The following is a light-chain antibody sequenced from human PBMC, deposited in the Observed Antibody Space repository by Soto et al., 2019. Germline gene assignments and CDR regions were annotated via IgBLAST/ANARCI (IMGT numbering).Light chain of an antibody. V-gene: IGLV2-14*03. CDR3: SSFTDSRTLI. CDR1: SSDVGGYNY. J-gene: IGLJ2*01. CDR2: DVS. Sequence: QSALPQPASVSGSPGQSITISCTGTSSDVGGYNYVSWYQHHPGKAPKLMIYDVSNRPSGISNRCSGSKSGNTASLAISGLQAEDEADYYCSSFTDSRTLIFGGGTKLTVL.